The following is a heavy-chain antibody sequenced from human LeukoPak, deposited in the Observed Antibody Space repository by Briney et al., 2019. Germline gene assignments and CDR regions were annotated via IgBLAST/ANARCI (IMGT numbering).Heavy chain of an antibody. CDR2: IFYSGST. V-gene: IGHV4-39*01. CDR3: ARHVSRIAMAFDH. D-gene: IGHD3-10*01. CDR1: GGSISSSSYF. J-gene: IGHJ4*02. Sequence: SGTLSLTCTVSGGSISSSSYFWGWIRQPPGKGLEWIGSIFYSGSTYYNPSLKSRVTISVDTSKNQFSLKLTSVTAADTAVYYCARHVSRIAMAFDHWGQGTLVAVSS.